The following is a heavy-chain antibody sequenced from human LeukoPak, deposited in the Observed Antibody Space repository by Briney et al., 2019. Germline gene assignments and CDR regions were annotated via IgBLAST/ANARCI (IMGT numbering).Heavy chain of an antibody. D-gene: IGHD6-19*01. J-gene: IGHJ4*02. CDR1: GYTFTSYY. CDR3: ARDLRMGQWLAYYFDY. V-gene: IGHV1-46*01. CDR2: INPSGGST. Sequence: VASVKVSCTASGYTFTSYYMHWVRQAPGQGLEWMGIINPSGGSTSYAQKFQGRVTMTRDMSTSTVYMELSSLRSEDTAVYYCARDLRMGQWLAYYFDYWGQGTLVTVSS.